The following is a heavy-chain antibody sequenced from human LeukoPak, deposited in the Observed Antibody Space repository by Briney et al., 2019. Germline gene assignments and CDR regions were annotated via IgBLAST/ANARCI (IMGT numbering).Heavy chain of an antibody. CDR1: GGSISRGGYC. Sequence: SETLSLTCTVSGGSISRGGYCWSWIRPHPGQGLQWTGYIYYSGSTYYNSSLKSRVTISVDTSKNQFSLKLSSVTAADTAVYYCARLLVVVPAAIRGPLGWFDPWGQGTLVTVSS. D-gene: IGHD2-2*01. CDR2: IYYSGST. CDR3: ARLLVVVPAAIRGPLGWFDP. V-gene: IGHV4-31*03. J-gene: IGHJ5*02.